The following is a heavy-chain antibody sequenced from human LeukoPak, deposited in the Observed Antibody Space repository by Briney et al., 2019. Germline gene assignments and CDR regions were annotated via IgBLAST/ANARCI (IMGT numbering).Heavy chain of an antibody. CDR3: ARGGGDYAFDY. D-gene: IGHD4-17*01. V-gene: IGHV4-39*07. CDR1: GGSISSSSYY. CDR2: INHSGST. J-gene: IGHJ4*02. Sequence: SETLSLTCTVSGGSISSSSYYWGWIRQLPGKGLEWIGEINHSGSTNYNPSLKSRVTISVDTSKNQFSLKLSSVTAADAAVYYCARGGGDYAFDYWGQGTLVTVS.